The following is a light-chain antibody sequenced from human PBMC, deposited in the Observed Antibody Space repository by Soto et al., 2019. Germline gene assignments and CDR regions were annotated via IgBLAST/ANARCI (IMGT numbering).Light chain of an antibody. J-gene: IGLJ2*01. CDR3: SSYTSSDTLV. Sequence: QPASVSGSPGQSITISCTGTSSDVGGYNFVSWYQHHPGKAPKLMIYDVSNRPSGVSNRFSGSKSANTASLTISGLQAEDEADYYCSSYTSSDTLVFGGGTKLTVL. CDR2: DVS. CDR1: SSDVGGYNF. V-gene: IGLV2-14*03.